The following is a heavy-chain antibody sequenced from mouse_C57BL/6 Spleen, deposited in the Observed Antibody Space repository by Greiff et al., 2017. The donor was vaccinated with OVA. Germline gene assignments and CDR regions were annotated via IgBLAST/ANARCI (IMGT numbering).Heavy chain of an antibody. J-gene: IGHJ2*01. V-gene: IGHV1-50*01. CDR1: GYTFTSYW. Sequence: VQLQQPGAELVKPGASVKLSCKASGYTFTSYWMQWVKQRPGQGLEWIGEIDPSDSYTNYNQKFKGKSTLTVDKSSSTAYMQLSSLTSEDSAVYYCARSIYYGNLDYWGQGTTLTVSS. D-gene: IGHD2-1*01. CDR3: ARSIYYGNLDY. CDR2: IDPSDSYT.